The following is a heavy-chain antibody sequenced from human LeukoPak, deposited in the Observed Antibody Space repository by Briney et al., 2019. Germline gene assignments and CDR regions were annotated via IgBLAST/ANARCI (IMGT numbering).Heavy chain of an antibody. CDR3: ARHSRLVWFGELSYYYGMDA. CDR2: INHSGST. D-gene: IGHD3-10*01. V-gene: IGHV4-34*01. CDR1: GGSFSGYY. J-gene: IGHJ6*02. Sequence: SETLSLTCAVYGGSFSGYYWSWIRQPPGKGLEWIGEINHSGSTNYNPSLKSRVTISVDTSKNQFSLKLSSVTAADTAVYYCARHSRLVWFGELSYYYGMDAWGQGTTVTVSS.